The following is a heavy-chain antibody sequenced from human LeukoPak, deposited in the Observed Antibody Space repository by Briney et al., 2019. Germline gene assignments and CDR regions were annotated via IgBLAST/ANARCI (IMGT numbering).Heavy chain of an antibody. CDR2: ISSSGSSI. J-gene: IGHJ4*02. CDR1: GFTFRSYD. V-gene: IGHV3-48*03. Sequence: GGSLRLSCAASGFTFRSYDMTWVRQAPGRGLEWVSYISSSGSSIYYADSVKGRFIISRDNAKNSVYLQMNSLRAEDTAVYYCVRARSGAYWGQGTLVTVSS. CDR3: VRARSGAY. D-gene: IGHD3-10*01.